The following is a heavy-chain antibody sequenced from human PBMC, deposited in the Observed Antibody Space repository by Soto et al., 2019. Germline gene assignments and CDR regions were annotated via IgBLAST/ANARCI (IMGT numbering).Heavy chain of an antibody. V-gene: IGHV3-73*01. D-gene: IGHD3-22*01. Sequence: EVRLVESGGGLVQPGGSLKLSCAASGFTFSGSAMHWVRLASGKGLECVGRIRSKTNNYATSYAASVKGRFTISRDDSKNTAYLQMNSLKSEDTAVYYCTANDHDDNTNFDLWGQGTLVIVSS. CDR2: IRSKTNNYAT. CDR3: TANDHDDNTNFDL. CDR1: GFTFSGSA. J-gene: IGHJ4*02.